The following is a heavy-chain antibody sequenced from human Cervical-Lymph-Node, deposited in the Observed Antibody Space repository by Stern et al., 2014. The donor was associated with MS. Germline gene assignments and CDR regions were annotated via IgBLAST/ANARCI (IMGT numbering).Heavy chain of an antibody. D-gene: IGHD2-8*02. V-gene: IGHV4-39*01. CDR2: FYNRGAP. Sequence: QVQLQESGPGLVKPSETLSLTCAVSGDSISSYTHYWAWIRQPPGKGLEWIGIFYNRGAPSSTPPLKSPVTISVDTSKNPFSLGLNSVTAADTAVYYCAKHACTGAACPFDLWGQGTLVTVSS. CDR1: GDSISSYTHY. J-gene: IGHJ4*02. CDR3: AKHACTGAACPFDL.